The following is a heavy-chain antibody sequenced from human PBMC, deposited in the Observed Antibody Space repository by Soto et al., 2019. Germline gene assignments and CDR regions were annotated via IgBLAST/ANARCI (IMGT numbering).Heavy chain of an antibody. Sequence: SETLSLTCAISGGSISSGGYSWSWIRQPPGKGLEWIGYIYHSGSTYYNPSLKSRVTISVDRSKNQFSLKLSSVTTADTAVYYCARVGGGYDFYFAYWGQGTLDTVSS. CDR2: IYHSGST. D-gene: IGHD5-12*01. CDR3: ARVGGGYDFYFAY. CDR1: GGSISSGGYS. J-gene: IGHJ4*02. V-gene: IGHV4-30-2*01.